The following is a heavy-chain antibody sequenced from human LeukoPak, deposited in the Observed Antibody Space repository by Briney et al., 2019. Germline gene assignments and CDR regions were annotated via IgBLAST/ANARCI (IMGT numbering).Heavy chain of an antibody. J-gene: IGHJ5*02. D-gene: IGHD3-22*01. CDR2: IRSEGNNK. V-gene: IGHV3-30*02. Sequence: GGSLRLSCAASGFTFSSYGMHWVRQAPGKGLEWVAFIRSEGNNKFYADSLKGRFTVSRDNSRNNVYLQMNSLRIEDTAVYYCARDTGDYYDSSGYYYAGWFDPWGQGTLVTVSA. CDR1: GFTFSSYG. CDR3: ARDTGDYYDSSGYYYAGWFDP.